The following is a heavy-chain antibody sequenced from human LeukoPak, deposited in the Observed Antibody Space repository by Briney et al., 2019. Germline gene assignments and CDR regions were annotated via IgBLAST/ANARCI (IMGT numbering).Heavy chain of an antibody. J-gene: IGHJ6*03. CDR1: GFTFGDYA. CDR3: TTKREVRGVISYYYYYMDV. V-gene: IGHV3-15*01. Sequence: GGSLRLSCSVSGFTFGDYAMSSVRQAPGKGLEWVGRIKSKTDGGTTDYAAPVKGRFTISRDDSKNTLYLQMNSLKTEDTAVYYCTTKREVRGVISYYYYYMDVWGKGTTVTISS. D-gene: IGHD3-10*01. CDR2: IKSKTDGGTT.